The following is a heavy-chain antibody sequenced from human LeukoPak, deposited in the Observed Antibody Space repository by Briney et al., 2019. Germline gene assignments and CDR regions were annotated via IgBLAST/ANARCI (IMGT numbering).Heavy chain of an antibody. CDR2: IYYSGST. D-gene: IGHD2-15*01. J-gene: IGHJ6*02. Sequence: KTSETLSLTCTVSGGSISSSSYYWGWIRQPPGKGLEWIGSIYYSGSTYYNPSLKSRFTISVDTSKNQFSLKLSSVTAADTAVYYCARTSRERYCSGGSCYRHRGYYYYGMDVWGQGTTVTVSS. CDR1: GGSISSSSYY. V-gene: IGHV4-39*01. CDR3: ARTSRERYCSGGSCYRHRGYYYYGMDV.